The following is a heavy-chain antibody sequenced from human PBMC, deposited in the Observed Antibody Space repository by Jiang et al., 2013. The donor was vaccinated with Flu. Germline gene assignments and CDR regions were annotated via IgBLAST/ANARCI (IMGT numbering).Heavy chain of an antibody. V-gene: IGHV3-30*03. Sequence: QLVESGGGVVQPGRSLRLSCAASGFTFSSYGMHWVRQAPGKGLEWVAVISYDGSNKYYADSVKGRFTISRDNSKNTLYLQMNSLRAEDTAVYYCASAEWELLGYFDYWGQGTLVTVSS. CDR2: ISYDGSNK. CDR3: ASAEWELLGYFDY. CDR1: GFTFSSYG. D-gene: IGHD1-26*01. J-gene: IGHJ4*02.